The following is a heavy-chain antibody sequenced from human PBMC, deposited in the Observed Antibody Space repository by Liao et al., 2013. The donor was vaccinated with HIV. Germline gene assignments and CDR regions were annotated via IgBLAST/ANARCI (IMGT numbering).Heavy chain of an antibody. CDR1: GGSITSGHYY. Sequence: QVQLQESGPGLVKPSQTLSLTCTVSGGSITSGHYYWTWIRQSPGTGLEWVGYISYGGDTFYNPSLESRVTISVHTSKNQFSLRLRSVTAADTAVYYCARNGGISGFFDSWGQGTLVTVSS. V-gene: IGHV4-30-4*08. CDR2: ISYGGDT. CDR3: ARNGGISGFFDS. D-gene: IGHD3-22*01. J-gene: IGHJ4*02.